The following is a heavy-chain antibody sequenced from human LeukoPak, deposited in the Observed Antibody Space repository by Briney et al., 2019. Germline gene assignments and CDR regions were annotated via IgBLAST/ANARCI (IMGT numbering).Heavy chain of an antibody. D-gene: IGHD3-10*01. CDR1: GFTFSSYA. J-gene: IGHJ4*02. CDR3: ARDYYYFDY. V-gene: IGHV3-30-3*01. CDR2: ISYDGSNK. Sequence: SGGSLRLSCAASGFTFSSYAMHWVRQAPGKGLEWVAVISYDGSNKYYADSVKGRFTISRDNSKNTLYLQMNSLRAEDTAVYCCARDYYYFDYWGQGTLVTVSS.